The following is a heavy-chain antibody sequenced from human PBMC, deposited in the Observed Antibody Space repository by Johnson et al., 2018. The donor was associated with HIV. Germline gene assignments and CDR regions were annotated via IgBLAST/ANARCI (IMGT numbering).Heavy chain of an antibody. J-gene: IGHJ3*02. Sequence: EVQLVESGGGLVQPGGSLRLSCAASGFTFSSYWMSWVRQAPGKGLEWVANIKQDGSAKYYVDSVKGRFTISRDNAKNSLYQQMNSLRAEETAVYYCARDRIPYNWNYEGDAFDIWGQGTMVTVSS. CDR2: IKQDGSAK. CDR1: GFTFSSYW. D-gene: IGHD1-7*01. CDR3: ARDRIPYNWNYEGDAFDI. V-gene: IGHV3-7*01.